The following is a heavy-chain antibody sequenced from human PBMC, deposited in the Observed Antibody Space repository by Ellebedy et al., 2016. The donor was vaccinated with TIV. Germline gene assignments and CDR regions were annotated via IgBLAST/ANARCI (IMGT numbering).Heavy chain of an antibody. CDR3: ARDNSGYEGTAFDI. D-gene: IGHD5-12*01. Sequence: ASVKVSCKASGYTFSDYHLHWVRQAPGQGPEWMGWINPDSGGPQYAQRFQGRVTMTRDTSISTAYMELSRLRSDDTAVYYCARDNSGYEGTAFDIWGQGTMVTVSS. CDR2: INPDSGGP. V-gene: IGHV1-2*02. J-gene: IGHJ3*02. CDR1: GYTFSDYH.